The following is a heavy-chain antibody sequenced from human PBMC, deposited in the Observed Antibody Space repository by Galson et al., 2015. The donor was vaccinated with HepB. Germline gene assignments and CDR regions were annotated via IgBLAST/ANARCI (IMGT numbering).Heavy chain of an antibody. CDR1: GSTFTSYY. V-gene: IGHV1-46*01. J-gene: IGHJ4*02. CDR2: INPSGGST. D-gene: IGHD3-22*01. Sequence: SVKVSCKASGSTFTSYYMHWVRQAPGQGLEWMGIINPSGGSTSYAQKFQGRVTMTRDTSTSTVYMELSSLRSEDTAVYYCASFYYDSSGYPPGWGQGTLVTVSS. CDR3: ASFYYDSSGYPPG.